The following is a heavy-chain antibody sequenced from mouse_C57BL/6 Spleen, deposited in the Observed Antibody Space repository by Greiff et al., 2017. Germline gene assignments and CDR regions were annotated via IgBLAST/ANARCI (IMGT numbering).Heavy chain of an antibody. CDR3: EREGYDYEFYYYAMDY. CDR1: GYTFTSYW. V-gene: IGHV1-52*01. J-gene: IGHJ4*01. D-gene: IGHD2-4*01. Sequence: QVQLQQPGAELVRPGSSVKLSCKASGYTFTSYWMHWVKQRPIQGLEWIGNIDPSDSETHYNQKFKDKATLTVDKSSSTAYMQLSSLTSEDSAVYYCEREGYDYEFYYYAMDYWGQGTSVTVSS. CDR2: IDPSDSET.